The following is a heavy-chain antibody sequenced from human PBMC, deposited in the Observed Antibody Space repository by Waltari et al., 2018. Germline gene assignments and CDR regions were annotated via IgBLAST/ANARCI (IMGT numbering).Heavy chain of an antibody. V-gene: IGHV3-53*01. CDR3: AKDPRGGSYLDY. Sequence: VQLQQWGAGLLKPSETLSLTCAVYGGSFSGYYWSWTRQPPGKGLEWVLVIYRGGSTDYADSVKGRFTISRDNSKNTLYLQMNSLRAEDTAVYYCAKDPRGGSYLDYWGQGTLVTVSS. J-gene: IGHJ4*02. CDR2: IYRGGST. CDR1: GGSFSGYY. D-gene: IGHD1-26*01.